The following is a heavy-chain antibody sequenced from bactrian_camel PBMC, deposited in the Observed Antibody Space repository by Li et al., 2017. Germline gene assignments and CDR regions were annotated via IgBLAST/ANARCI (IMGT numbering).Heavy chain of an antibody. D-gene: IGHD4*01. CDR2: SHTSGGTA. J-gene: IGHJ4*01. Sequence: HVQLVESGGESVQAGGSLRLSCAVSGLYPSSTCFMAWFRQASGKEREASASSHTSGGTAYYAVSVKGRFTVSRDNAENTHTLQMNSLKSEDTAMYYCTADTSKATLATIAQYAAYEGQGTQVTVS. CDR1: GLYPSSTCF. V-gene: IGHV3S1*01.